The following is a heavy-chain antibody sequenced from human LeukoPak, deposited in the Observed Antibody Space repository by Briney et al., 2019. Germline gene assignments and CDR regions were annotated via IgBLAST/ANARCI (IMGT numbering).Heavy chain of an antibody. J-gene: IGHJ5*02. CDR3: ARRGKQPDNWFDP. V-gene: IGHV1-8*01. Sequence: ASVKVSCKASGYTFTSYDINWVRQATGQGLEWMGWMNPSSGNTGYAQKFQGRVTMTRNTSISTAYMELSSLRPEDTAVYYCARRGKQPDNWFDPWGQGTLVTVSS. CDR2: MNPSSGNT. CDR1: GYTFTSYD. D-gene: IGHD6-13*01.